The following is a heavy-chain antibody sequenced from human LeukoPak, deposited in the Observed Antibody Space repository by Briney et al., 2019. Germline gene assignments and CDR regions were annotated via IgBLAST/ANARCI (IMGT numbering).Heavy chain of an antibody. CDR2: INHSGST. CDR1: GGSFSGYY. J-gene: IGHJ4*02. Sequence: SETLSLTCAVYGGSFSGYYWSWIRQPPGKGPEWIGEINHSGSTNYNPSLKSRVTISVDTSKNQFSLKLSSVTAADTAVYYCARDGDGYNVDYWGQGTLVTVSS. V-gene: IGHV4-34*01. D-gene: IGHD5-24*01. CDR3: ARDGDGYNVDY.